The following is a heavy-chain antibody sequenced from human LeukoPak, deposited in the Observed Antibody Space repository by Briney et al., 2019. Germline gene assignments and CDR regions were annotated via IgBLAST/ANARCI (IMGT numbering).Heavy chain of an antibody. Sequence: PSETLSLTCTVSGGSISSSSYYWGWIRQPPGKGLEWIGSIYYSGSTYYNPSLKSRVTISVDTSKNQFSLKLSSVTAADTAVYYCARAPDEDAFDIWGQGTMVTVSS. CDR1: GGSISSSSYY. CDR2: IYYSGST. V-gene: IGHV4-39*07. CDR3: ARAPDEDAFDI. J-gene: IGHJ3*02.